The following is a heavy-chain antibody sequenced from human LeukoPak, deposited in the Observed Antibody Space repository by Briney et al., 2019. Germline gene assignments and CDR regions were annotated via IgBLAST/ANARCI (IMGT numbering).Heavy chain of an antibody. Sequence: PGGSLRLSCAASGFTFDSYWMSWVRQAPGKGLEWVANIKQDGNEKYYVDSVKGRFTIYRDNAENSLYLQMNGLRAEDTAVYYCTRDPLTQNDYWGQGTLVTVSS. J-gene: IGHJ4*02. CDR1: GFTFDSYW. V-gene: IGHV3-7*01. CDR3: TRDPLTQNDY. CDR2: IKQDGNEK. D-gene: IGHD1-14*01.